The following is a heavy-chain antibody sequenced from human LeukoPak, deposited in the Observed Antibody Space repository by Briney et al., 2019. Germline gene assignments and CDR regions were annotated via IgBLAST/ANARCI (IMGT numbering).Heavy chain of an antibody. J-gene: IGHJ4*02. V-gene: IGHV3-30*04. D-gene: IGHD3-3*01. CDR3: ARDGDRDFWSGYYNGGGYFDY. Sequence: GSLRLSCAASGFTFSSYAMNWVGQAPGKGMEWVAVISYVGSNKYYADSVKGRFTISRDNSKNTLYLQMNSLRAEDTAVYYCARDGDRDFWSGYYNGGGYFDYWGQGTLVTVSS. CDR1: GFTFSSYA. CDR2: ISYVGSNK.